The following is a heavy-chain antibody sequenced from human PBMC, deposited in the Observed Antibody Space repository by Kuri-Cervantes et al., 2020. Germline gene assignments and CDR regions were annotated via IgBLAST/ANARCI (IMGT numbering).Heavy chain of an antibody. CDR1: GFTFSSYS. CDR2: ISSSSSTI. Sequence: GGSLRLSCAASGFTFSSYSMNWVRQAPGKGLEWVSYISSSSSTIYYADSVKGRFTISRDNAKNSPYLQMNSLRAEDTAVYYCAKYGRAVAPTGSYYFDYWGQGTLVTVSS. CDR3: AKYGRAVAPTGSYYFDY. J-gene: IGHJ4*02. D-gene: IGHD6-19*01. V-gene: IGHV3-48*01.